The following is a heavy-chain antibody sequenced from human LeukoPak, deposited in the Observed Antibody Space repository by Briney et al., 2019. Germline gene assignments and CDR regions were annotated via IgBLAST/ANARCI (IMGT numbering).Heavy chain of an antibody. CDR1: GYTFTSYY. Sequence: ASVKVSCKASGYTFTSYYMHWVRQAPGQGLEWMGIINPSGGSTSYAQKFQGRVTITRDTSISTAYMELTSLRSEDTAVYYCTRGARSYSSSFAFDIWGQGTMVSVSS. J-gene: IGHJ3*02. D-gene: IGHD6-13*01. CDR3: TRGARSYSSSFAFDI. V-gene: IGHV1-46*01. CDR2: INPSGGST.